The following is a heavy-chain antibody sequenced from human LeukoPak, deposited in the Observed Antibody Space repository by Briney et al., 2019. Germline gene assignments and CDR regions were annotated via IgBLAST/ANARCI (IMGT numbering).Heavy chain of an antibody. J-gene: IGHJ3*02. CDR3: ARSGNVDGAFDI. CDR1: GVSISSYY. V-gene: IGHV4-59*01. Sequence: SETLSLTCTVSGVSISSYYWSWIRQPPGKGLEWIGFIYYSGSTDFNPSLKSRVTISVDTSKNQFSLKLSSVTAADTAVHYCARSGNVDGAFDIWGQGTMVTVSS. D-gene: IGHD3-10*01. CDR2: IYYSGST.